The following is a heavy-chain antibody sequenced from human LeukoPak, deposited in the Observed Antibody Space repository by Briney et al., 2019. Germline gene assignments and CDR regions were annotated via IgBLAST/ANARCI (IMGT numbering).Heavy chain of an antibody. CDR3: ARRYYDSSGYLSNGAFDI. D-gene: IGHD3-22*01. J-gene: IGHJ3*02. Sequence: ASVTVSFTTSGYTFTSYGISWVRQAPGQGLEWMGWISAYNGNTNYAQKLQGRVTMTTDTSTSTAYMELRSLRSDDTAVYYCARRYYDSSGYLSNGAFDIWGQGTMVTVSS. V-gene: IGHV1-18*01. CDR2: ISAYNGNT. CDR1: GYTFTSYG.